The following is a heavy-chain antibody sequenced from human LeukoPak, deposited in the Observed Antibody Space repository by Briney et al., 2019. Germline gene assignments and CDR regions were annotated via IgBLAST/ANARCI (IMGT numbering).Heavy chain of an antibody. CDR2: IYYGGSA. Sequence: KPSQTLSLTCNVSGGSISNGDYYWSWIRQPPGKGLEWIGYIYYGGSAYYNPSLKSRVTISVDTSKNQFSLNLTSMTAADTAVYCCAREPGSSSWFDYWGQGTLVTVSS. V-gene: IGHV4-30-4*08. D-gene: IGHD6-13*01. J-gene: IGHJ4*02. CDR3: AREPGSSSWFDY. CDR1: GGSISNGDYY.